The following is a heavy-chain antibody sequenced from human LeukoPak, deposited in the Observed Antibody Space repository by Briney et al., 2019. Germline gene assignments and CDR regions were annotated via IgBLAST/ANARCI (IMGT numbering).Heavy chain of an antibody. J-gene: IGHJ4*02. D-gene: IGHD5-24*01. V-gene: IGHV6-1*01. CDR3: ARSPDGYNLYYFDY. CDR2: TYYRSKWYN. CDR1: GDTVSSTRAA. Sequence: SQTLSLTCAISGDTVSSTRAAWNWTRQSPSRGLEWLGRTYYRSKWYNDYAVSMKSRITINPDTSKNQFSLKLSSVTAANTAVYYCARSPDGYNLYYFDYWGQGTLVTVSS.